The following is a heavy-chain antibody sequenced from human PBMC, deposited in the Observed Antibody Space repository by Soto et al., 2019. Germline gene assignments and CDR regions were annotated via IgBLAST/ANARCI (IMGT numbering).Heavy chain of an antibody. D-gene: IGHD6-19*01. Sequence: SETLSLTCAAHNGSFTDYFWTWIRQSPGKGLEWIGEINHRGGATYNPSLRSRVTISIDTSKNHFSLSLRSLTAADTAVYYCARHRSDSGWFFFDPWGQGALVTVSS. CDR2: INHRGGA. CDR1: NGSFTDYF. J-gene: IGHJ5*02. V-gene: IGHV4-34*01. CDR3: ARHRSDSGWFFFDP.